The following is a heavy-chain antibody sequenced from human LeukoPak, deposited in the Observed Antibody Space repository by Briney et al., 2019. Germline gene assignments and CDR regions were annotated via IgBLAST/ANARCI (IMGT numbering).Heavy chain of an antibody. Sequence: PGGSLRLSCAASGFTFSSYAMHWVRQAPGKGLEWVAVISYDGSNKYYADSVKGRFTISRDNSKNTLYLQMNSLRAEDTAVYYCARDHLYCSGGSCYSYYFDYWGQGTLVTVSS. CDR3: ARDHLYCSGGSCYSYYFDY. CDR1: GFTFSSYA. V-gene: IGHV3-30-3*01. CDR2: ISYDGSNK. J-gene: IGHJ4*02. D-gene: IGHD2-15*01.